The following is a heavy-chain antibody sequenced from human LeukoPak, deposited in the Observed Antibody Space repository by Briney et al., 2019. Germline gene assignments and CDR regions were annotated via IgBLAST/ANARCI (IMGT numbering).Heavy chain of an antibody. V-gene: IGHV3-53*01. Sequence: GGSLRLSCAASGFTVSSNYMSWVRQAPGKGLEWVSVIYSGGSTYYADSVKGRFTISRDNAKNSLYLQMNSLRAEDTAVYYCARAYSYGNDYWGQGTLVTVSS. CDR3: ARAYSYGNDY. D-gene: IGHD5-18*01. CDR1: GFTVSSNY. CDR2: IYSGGST. J-gene: IGHJ4*02.